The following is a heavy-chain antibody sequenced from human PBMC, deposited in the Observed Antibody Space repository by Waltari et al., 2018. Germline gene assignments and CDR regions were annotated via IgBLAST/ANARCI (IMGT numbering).Heavy chain of an antibody. CDR2: IRGSCGNT. V-gene: IGHV3-23*04. CDR1: GFTFSSYG. D-gene: IGHD5-18*01. CDR3: ARGAAYSRFDY. J-gene: IGHJ4*02. Sequence: EVQLVESGGGLVQPGGSLRLSCAASGFTFSSYGMNWVRQAAGRGLEGVSGIRGSCGNTYYADAVKGRFTISRDNSKSTLSLQMNSVRADDTAVYYCARGAAYSRFDYWGQGTLVIVSS.